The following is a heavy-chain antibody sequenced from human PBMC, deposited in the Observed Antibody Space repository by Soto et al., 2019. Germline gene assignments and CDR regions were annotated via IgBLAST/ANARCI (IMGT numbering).Heavy chain of an antibody. CDR2: ISYDGSNK. Sequence: QPGGSLRLSCAASGFTFSSYGMHWVRQAPGKGLEWVAVISYDGSNKYYADSVKGRFTISRDNSKNTLYLQMNSLRAEDTAVYYCAGPMSAAANYYYYYGMDVWGQGTTVTVS. CDR3: AGPMSAAANYYYYYGMDV. V-gene: IGHV3-30*03. J-gene: IGHJ6*02. CDR1: GFTFSSYG. D-gene: IGHD6-13*01.